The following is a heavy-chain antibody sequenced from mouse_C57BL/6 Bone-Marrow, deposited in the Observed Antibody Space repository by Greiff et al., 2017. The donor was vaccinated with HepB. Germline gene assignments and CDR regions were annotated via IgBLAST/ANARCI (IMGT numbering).Heavy chain of an antibody. J-gene: IGHJ1*03. D-gene: IGHD1-1*01. CDR1: GYSITSGYD. V-gene: IGHV3-1*01. CDR2: ISYSGST. Sequence: EVQGVESGPGMVKPSQSLSLTCTVTGYSITSGYDWHWIRHFPGNKLEWMGYISYSGSTNYNPSLKSRISITHDTSKNHFFLKLNSVTTEDTATYYCARDCYGSRGYWYFDVWGTGTTVTVSS. CDR3: ARDCYGSRGYWYFDV.